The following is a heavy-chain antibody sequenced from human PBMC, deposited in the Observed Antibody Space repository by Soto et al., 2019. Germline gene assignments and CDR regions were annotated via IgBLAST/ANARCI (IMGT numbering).Heavy chain of an antibody. CDR3: ARVKKITMRVVVPHDAFEI. Sequence: PGGSLRLSCAASGFTFSSYDMHWVRQATGNGLEWVSAIGTAGDTYYPGSVKGRFTISRENAKNSLYLQMNSLRAGDTSVYYCARVKKITMRVVVPHDAFEIWGQGTRVTVSS. J-gene: IGHJ3*02. V-gene: IGHV3-13*01. CDR1: GFTFSSYD. CDR2: IGTAGDT. D-gene: IGHD3-22*01.